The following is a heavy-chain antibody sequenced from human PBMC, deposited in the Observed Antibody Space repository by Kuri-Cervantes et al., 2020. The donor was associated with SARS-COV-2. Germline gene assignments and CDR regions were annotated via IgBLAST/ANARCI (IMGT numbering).Heavy chain of an antibody. V-gene: IGHV3-7*01. CDR1: GFSFSMYW. J-gene: IGHJ3*02. CDR3: AREQWLELDAFGI. Sequence: GGSLRLSCAASGFSFSMYWMSWVRQAPGKGLEWVANIKKDGSEKYYVDSVKGRFTISRDNAMNSLYLQMNSLRAEDTAVYYCAREQWLELDAFGIWGQGTMVTVSS. D-gene: IGHD6-19*01. CDR2: IKKDGSEK.